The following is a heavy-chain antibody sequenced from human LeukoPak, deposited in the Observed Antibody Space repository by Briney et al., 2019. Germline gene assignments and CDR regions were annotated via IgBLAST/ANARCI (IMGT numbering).Heavy chain of an antibody. CDR1: GFTFSSYG. V-gene: IGHV3-33*01. D-gene: IGHD3-3*01. CDR2: IWYDGSNK. CDR3: ARDARSGYDYFDY. J-gene: IGHJ4*02. Sequence: PGGSLRLSCAASGFTFSSYGMHWVRQAPGKGLEWVAVIWYDGSNKYYADSVKGRFTISRDNSKNTLYLQMNSLRAEDTAVYYCARDARSGYDYFDYWGQGTLVTVSS.